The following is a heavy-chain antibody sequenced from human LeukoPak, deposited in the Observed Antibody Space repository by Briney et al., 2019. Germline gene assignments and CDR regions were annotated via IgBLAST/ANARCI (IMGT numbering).Heavy chain of an antibody. D-gene: IGHD3-16*01. V-gene: IGHV4-31*03. J-gene: IGHJ4*02. CDR2: IYYSVST. CDR3: ATTVGSYFDY. Sequence: SQTLSLTCTVSGGSISSGGYYWSWIRQHPGKGLEWIGYIYYSVSTYYNPSLKSRVTMSVDTSENQFSLKLSSVTAADTAVYYCATTVGSYFDYWSQGTLVTVSS. CDR1: GGSISSGGYY.